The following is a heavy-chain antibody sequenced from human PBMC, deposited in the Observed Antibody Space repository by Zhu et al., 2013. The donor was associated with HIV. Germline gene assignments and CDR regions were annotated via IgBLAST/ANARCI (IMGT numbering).Heavy chain of an antibody. Sequence: QVHLVQSGAEVKKPGASVKVSCKASGYTFTGYYMHWVRQTPGKGLEWMGGFDPEDGETIYAQKFQGRVTMTEDTSTDTAYMDLSSLRSEDTAVYYCATMSPIPLYYYDSSGPRAFDIWGQGTMVTVSS. D-gene: IGHD3-22*01. J-gene: IGHJ3*02. CDR1: GYTFTGYY. V-gene: IGHV1-24*01. CDR2: FDPEDGET. CDR3: ATMSPIPLYYYDSSGPRAFDI.